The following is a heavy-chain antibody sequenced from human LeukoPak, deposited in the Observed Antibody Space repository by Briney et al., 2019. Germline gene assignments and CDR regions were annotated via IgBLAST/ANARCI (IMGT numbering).Heavy chain of an antibody. J-gene: IGHJ4*02. CDR2: LYLGETT. CDR3: ARLERSGKSSSLHY. D-gene: IGHD6-6*01. V-gene: IGHV4-39*01. Sequence: PSETLSLTCSVSGDSISSSGYYWGWIRQPPGKGLEWIGSLYLGETTSYNPSLRGRVTISVDTSKNQFSLKLTSVTAADTAVYCCARLERSGKSSSLHYWGQGILVTVSS. CDR1: GDSISSSGYY.